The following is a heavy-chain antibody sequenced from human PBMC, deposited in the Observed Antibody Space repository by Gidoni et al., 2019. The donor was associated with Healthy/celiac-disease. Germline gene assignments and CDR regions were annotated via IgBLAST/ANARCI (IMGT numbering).Heavy chain of an antibody. CDR2: INSGGSST. V-gene: IGHV3-74*01. CDR3: ARDTVYYGSGSYYNPYYYYYYMDV. D-gene: IGHD3-10*01. CDR1: GFTFSSYW. J-gene: IGHJ6*03. Sequence: EVQLVESGGGLVQPGGSLRLSCASSGFTFSSYWMHWVRQAPGKGLVWVSRINSGGSSTIYADSVKGRFTISRDNAKNTLYLQMNSLRAEDTAVYYCARDTVYYGSGSYYNPYYYYYYMDVWGKGTTVTVSS.